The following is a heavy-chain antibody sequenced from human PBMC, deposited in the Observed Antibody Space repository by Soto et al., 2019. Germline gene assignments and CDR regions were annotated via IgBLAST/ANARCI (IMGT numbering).Heavy chain of an antibody. J-gene: IGHJ4*02. CDR1: GGSVSSGSYY. D-gene: IGHD2-2*01. V-gene: IGHV4-61*01. Sequence: QVQLQESGPGLVKPSETLSLTCTVSGGSVSSGSYYWSWIRQPPGKGLEWIGYIYYSGSTNYNPSLKSRVTISVDTSKNQFSLKLSSVTAADTAVYYCARGDIVLVPAATPPDYWGQGTLVTVSS. CDR2: IYYSGST. CDR3: ARGDIVLVPAATPPDY.